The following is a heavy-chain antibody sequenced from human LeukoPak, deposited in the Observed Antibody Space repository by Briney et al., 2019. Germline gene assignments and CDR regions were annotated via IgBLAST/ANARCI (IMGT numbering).Heavy chain of an antibody. CDR1: GYTFTGFW. J-gene: IGHJ3*02. CDR2: IYPGDSDT. CDR3: ARRPPTVVTLSRDALHI. Sequence: GESLKISCKVSGYTFTGFWIGWVRQMPGKGLECLGFIYPGDSDTIYSPPFQGQVTISADKSIRTAYLQWSSLKASDTAMYYCARRPPTVVTLSRDALHIWGQGTMVTVSS. V-gene: IGHV5-51*01. D-gene: IGHD4-23*01.